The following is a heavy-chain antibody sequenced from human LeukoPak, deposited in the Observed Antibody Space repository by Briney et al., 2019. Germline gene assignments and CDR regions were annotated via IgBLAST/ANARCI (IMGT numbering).Heavy chain of an antibody. J-gene: IGHJ4*02. CDR2: IWYDGSNK. CDR1: GFTFSSYG. CDR3: AKVTGGDMITYGGLDY. V-gene: IGHV3-33*06. Sequence: GGSLRLSCAASGFTFSSYGMHWVRQAPGKGLEWVAVIWYDGSNKYYTDSVKGRFTISRDNSKNTLYLQMNSLRAEDTAVYYCAKVTGGDMITYGGLDYWGQGTLVTVSS. D-gene: IGHD3-16*01.